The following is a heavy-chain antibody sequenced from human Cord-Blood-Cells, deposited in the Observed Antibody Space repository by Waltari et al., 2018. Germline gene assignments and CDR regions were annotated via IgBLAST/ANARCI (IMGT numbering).Heavy chain of an antibody. D-gene: IGHD6-13*01. V-gene: IGHV3-7*01. Sequence: EVQLVESGGGLVQPGGSLRLSCAASGFTFSSYWMSWVRQAPGKGLEGVANIKQDGSEKFYVDSVKGRFTISRDNAKNSLYLQRNSLRAEDTAVYYCAREHSSSYWYFDLWGRGTLVTVSS. CDR2: IKQDGSEK. CDR3: AREHSSSYWYFDL. J-gene: IGHJ2*01. CDR1: GFTFSSYW.